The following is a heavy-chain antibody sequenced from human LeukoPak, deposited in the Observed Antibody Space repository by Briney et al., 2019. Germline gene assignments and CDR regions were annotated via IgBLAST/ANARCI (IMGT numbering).Heavy chain of an antibody. CDR2: ISSTSTFT. CDR3: AKQSCSGGRCHFDH. D-gene: IGHD2-15*01. Sequence: GGSLRLSCAVSGFTFSDYYMSWIRQTPGKGLEWVSYISSTSTFTNYVDSVKGRLTISRDNAKNSLYLQMNSLRGEDTAVYYCAKQSCSGGRCHFDHWGQGTLVTVSS. CDR1: GFTFSDYY. J-gene: IGHJ4*02. V-gene: IGHV3-11*06.